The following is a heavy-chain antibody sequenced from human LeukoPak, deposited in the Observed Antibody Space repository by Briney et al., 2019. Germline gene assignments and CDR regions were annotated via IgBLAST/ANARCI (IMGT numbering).Heavy chain of an antibody. CDR2: ISGSGGST. CDR3: AKSGRGGSYAGFDY. V-gene: IGHV3-23*01. J-gene: IGHJ4*02. CDR1: GFTFSSYA. D-gene: IGHD5-18*01. Sequence: GGSLRLSCAASGFTFSSYAMSWVRQAPGKGLEWVSAISGSGGSTYYADSVKGRFTISRDNSKNTLYLQMNSLRAEDTAVYYRAKSGRGGSYAGFDYWGQGTLVTVSS.